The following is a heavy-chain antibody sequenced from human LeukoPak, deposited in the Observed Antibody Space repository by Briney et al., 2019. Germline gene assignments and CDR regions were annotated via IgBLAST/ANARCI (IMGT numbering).Heavy chain of an antibody. CDR1: GGSFSGYY. V-gene: IGHV4-34*01. D-gene: IGHD3-10*01. J-gene: IGHJ4*02. CDR2: INHSGST. Sequence: NPSETLSLTCAVYGGSFSGYYWSWIRQPPGKGLEWIGEINHSGSTNYNPSLKSRVTISVDTSKNQFSLKLSSVTAAGTAVYYCARGQFINMVRGVPARPFDYWGQGTLVTVSS. CDR3: ARGQFINMVRGVPARPFDY.